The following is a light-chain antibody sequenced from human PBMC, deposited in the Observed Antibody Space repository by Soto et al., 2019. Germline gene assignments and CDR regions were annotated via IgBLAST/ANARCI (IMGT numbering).Light chain of an antibody. V-gene: IGLV1-40*01. J-gene: IGLJ2*01. Sequence: QSVLTQPPSVSGAPGQRVTISCTGSSSNIGAGYDVHWYQQLPGRAPKLLIYGNTNRPSGVPDRFSGSKSGTSASLAITGLQAECEADYYCLSFDSSLSVVFGGGTKLPVL. CDR1: SSNIGAGYD. CDR3: LSFDSSLSVV. CDR2: GNT.